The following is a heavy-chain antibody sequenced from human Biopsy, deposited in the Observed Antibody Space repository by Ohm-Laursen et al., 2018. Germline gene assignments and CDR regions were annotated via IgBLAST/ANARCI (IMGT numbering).Heavy chain of an antibody. J-gene: IGHJ6*02. V-gene: IGHV1-46*01. CDR3: ARDETGSSVFGPYYYGMDV. Sequence: ASVSASCNASGYSFTKYYINWVRQAPGQGLEWVGIINPTVGTASYAEKFQGRVTLTRDTSTGTVYLELNSLISEDTALYYCARDETGSSVFGPYYYGMDVWGQGTTVTVSS. D-gene: IGHD3-9*01. CDR2: INPTVGTA. CDR1: GYSFTKYY.